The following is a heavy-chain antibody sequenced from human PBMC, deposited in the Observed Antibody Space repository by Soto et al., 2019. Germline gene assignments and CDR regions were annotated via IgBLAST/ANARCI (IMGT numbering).Heavy chain of an antibody. Sequence: SETLSLTCTVSGGSISSGDYYWTWIRQTPGRGLEYIGYINYSGSTYYNPSLKSRVTISVDASKNQSFLQLSVVTAADTADYYCARANHYASVNYYTLQYIDGMDVWGQGTTVTVSS. CDR2: INYSGST. J-gene: IGHJ6*02. CDR1: GGSISSGDYY. V-gene: IGHV4-30-4*01. D-gene: IGHD3-10*01. CDR3: ARANHYASVNYYTLQYIDGMDV.